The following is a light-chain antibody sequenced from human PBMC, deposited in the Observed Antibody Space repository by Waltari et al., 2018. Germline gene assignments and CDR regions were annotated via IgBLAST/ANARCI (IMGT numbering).Light chain of an antibody. V-gene: IGLV1-47*01. J-gene: IGLJ3*02. CDR1: RSNIGSNY. CDR2: RNN. Sequence: QSVLTQPPSASGPPGPRVTISCSGSRSNIGSNYVYWYQKLPGTAHKLLIYRNNQRPSGVPDRFSGSKSGTSVSLAISGLRSEDEADYYCAAWDDSLSGRVFGGGTKVTVL. CDR3: AAWDDSLSGRV.